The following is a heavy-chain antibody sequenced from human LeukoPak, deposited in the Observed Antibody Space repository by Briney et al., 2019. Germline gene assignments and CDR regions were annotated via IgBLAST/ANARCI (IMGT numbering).Heavy chain of an antibody. CDR2: ISSTSRSSYI. V-gene: IGHV3-21*01. D-gene: IGHD3-9*01. CDR1: GFSFSSYS. Sequence: GGSLRLSCAASGFSFSSYSVNWVRQAPGKGLEWVSSISSTSRSSYIFYAESVKGRFTISRDNTKNSLFLQMNSLRAEDTAVYYCVTNFDPDVDWGQGTLVTVSS. J-gene: IGHJ4*02. CDR3: VTNFDPDVD.